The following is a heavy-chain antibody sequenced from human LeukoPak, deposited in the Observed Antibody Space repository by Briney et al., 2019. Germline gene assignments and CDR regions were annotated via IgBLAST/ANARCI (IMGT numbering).Heavy chain of an antibody. V-gene: IGHV3-23*01. CDR3: AKGFARGGYYYGMDV. CDR1: GFTFSSYA. J-gene: IGHJ6*02. D-gene: IGHD3-10*01. CDR2: ISGSGGST. Sequence: AGGSLRLSCAASGFTFSSYAMSWVRQAPGKGLEWVSAISGSGGSTYYADSVKGRFTISRDNSKNTLYLQMNSLRAEDTAVYYCAKGFARGGYYYGMDVWGQGTTVTVSS.